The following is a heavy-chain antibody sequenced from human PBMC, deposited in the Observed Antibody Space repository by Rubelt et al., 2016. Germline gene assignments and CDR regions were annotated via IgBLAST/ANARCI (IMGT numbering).Heavy chain of an antibody. CDR1: GFTFSTYW. Sequence: EVQLVESGGYLVQPGGSLRLSCAASGFTFSTYWMGWVRQAPGKGLEWVAKIKQDVNVVYYVDSVRGRFTISRDNARSSLYLQMNSLRVEDTGVYYCEAYSREDISESWGQGTLVTV. CDR3: EAYSREDISES. J-gene: IGHJ5*02. D-gene: IGHD2-21*01. CDR2: IKQDVNVV. V-gene: IGHV3-7*01.